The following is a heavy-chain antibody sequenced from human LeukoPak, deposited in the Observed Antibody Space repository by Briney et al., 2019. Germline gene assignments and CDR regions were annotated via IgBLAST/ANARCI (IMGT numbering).Heavy chain of an antibody. CDR2: INTDGSNT. Sequence: PGGSLRLSCAASGFTFSSYWMHWVRQVPGKGLVWVSQINTDGSNTNYADSVKGRFTISRDNSKNTLYLQMNSLRAEDTAVYYCAKDFLGYCSGGSCYGGSDYWGQGTLVTVSS. CDR3: AKDFLGYCSGGSCYGGSDY. J-gene: IGHJ4*02. V-gene: IGHV3-74*01. CDR1: GFTFSSYW. D-gene: IGHD2-15*01.